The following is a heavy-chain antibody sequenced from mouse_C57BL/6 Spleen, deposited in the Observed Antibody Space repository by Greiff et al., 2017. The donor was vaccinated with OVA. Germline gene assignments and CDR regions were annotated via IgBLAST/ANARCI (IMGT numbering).Heavy chain of an antibody. J-gene: IGHJ2*01. CDR1: GYTFTSYT. V-gene: IGHV1-4*01. Sequence: QVQLKESGAELARPGASVKMSCKASGYTFTSYTMHWVKQRPGQGLEWIGYINPSSGYTKYNQKFKDKATLTADKSSSTAYMQLSSLTSEDSAVYYCARDYYGSQYYFDYWGQGTTLTVSS. CDR3: ARDYYGSQYYFDY. CDR2: INPSSGYT. D-gene: IGHD1-1*01.